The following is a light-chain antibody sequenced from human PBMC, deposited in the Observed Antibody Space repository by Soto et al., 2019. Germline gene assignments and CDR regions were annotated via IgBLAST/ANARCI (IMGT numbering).Light chain of an antibody. CDR2: YDS. CDR1: NIGNKR. CDR3: QVWDIMTDNYV. Sequence: SYELTQQPSVSVAPEKTATITCGGNNIGNKRVHWYRQKPGQAPVLLISYDSDRPSGIPERFSGSNSENTATLTISRVEAGDEADYYCQVWDIMTDNYVFGIGTKVTVL. J-gene: IGLJ1*01. V-gene: IGLV3-21*04.